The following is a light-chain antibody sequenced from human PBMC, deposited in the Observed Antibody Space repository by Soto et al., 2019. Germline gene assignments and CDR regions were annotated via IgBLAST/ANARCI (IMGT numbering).Light chain of an antibody. Sequence: ILMTQSPSTLSASVGDRVTMTCRASQSLDRNYLAWYQQKPGKAPYLLIYKAYTLETGVPSRFSGGGSGTAFTLTISNLQPDDFATYYGHQYDSYPRTFGQGTKVDLK. CDR3: HQYDSYPRT. J-gene: IGKJ1*01. V-gene: IGKV1-5*03. CDR2: KAY. CDR1: QSLDRNY.